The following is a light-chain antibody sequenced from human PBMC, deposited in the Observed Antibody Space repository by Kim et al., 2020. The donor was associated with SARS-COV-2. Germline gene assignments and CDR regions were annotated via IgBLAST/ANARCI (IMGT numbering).Light chain of an antibody. CDR1: QSINVW. Sequence: DIQMTQSPSTLSASVGDRVTITCRASQSINVWLAWYQQKPGKAPKLLIYKASSLESGVPSRFRGRGSGTDFTLTITSLQPDDFATYDCQEYNSYSTFGQGTKVVIK. CDR2: KAS. J-gene: IGKJ1*01. CDR3: QEYNSYST. V-gene: IGKV1-5*03.